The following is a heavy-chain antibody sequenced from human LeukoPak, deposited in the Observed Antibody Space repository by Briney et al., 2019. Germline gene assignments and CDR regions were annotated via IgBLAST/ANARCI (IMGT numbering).Heavy chain of an antibody. D-gene: IGHD6-13*01. CDR1: GFTFSTYA. Sequence: PGRSLRLSCAVSGFTFSTYAMHWVRQAPGKGLEWVAFISYDGRNKYYADSVKGRFTISRDNAKNSLYLQMNSLRAEDTAVYYCARDRIAAAGYFDYWGQGTLVTVSS. CDR2: ISYDGRNK. V-gene: IGHV3-30*04. CDR3: ARDRIAAAGYFDY. J-gene: IGHJ4*02.